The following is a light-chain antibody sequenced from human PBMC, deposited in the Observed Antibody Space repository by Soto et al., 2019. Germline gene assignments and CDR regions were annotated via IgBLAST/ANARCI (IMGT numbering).Light chain of an antibody. CDR2: EVT. V-gene: IGLV2-14*01. Sequence: QSALTQPASVSGSPGQSIAISCTGTRSDVGAYNYVSWYQQHPGKAPKLMISEVTNRPSRVSDRFSGSKSGNTASLTISGLQAEDEADYYCSSFTSRFTFVFGTGTKVTVL. CDR3: SSFTSRFTFV. CDR1: RSDVGAYNY. J-gene: IGLJ1*01.